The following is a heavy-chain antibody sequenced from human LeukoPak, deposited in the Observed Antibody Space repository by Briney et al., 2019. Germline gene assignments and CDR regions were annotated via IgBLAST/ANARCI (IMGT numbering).Heavy chain of an antibody. D-gene: IGHD2-21*01. V-gene: IGHV3-11*04. CDR3: ARGSHCGGDCYSPYYFYYMDV. CDR1: GFTFSDYY. J-gene: IGHJ6*03. Sequence: GGSLRLSCAASGFTFSDYYMSWIRQAPGKRLEWVSYISSSGSTIYYADSVKGRFTISRDNAKNSLYLQMNSLRAEDTAVYYCARGSHCGGDCYSPYYFYYMDVWGKGTTVTVSS. CDR2: ISSSGSTI.